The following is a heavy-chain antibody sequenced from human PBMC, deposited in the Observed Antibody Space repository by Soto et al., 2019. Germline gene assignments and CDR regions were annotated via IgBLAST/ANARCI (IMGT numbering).Heavy chain of an antibody. J-gene: IGHJ4*02. D-gene: IGHD2-2*01. CDR3: AKDRSSTSCYAFDY. Sequence: GGSLSLSCAASEFTFRSNAMSWVRQAPGKGLEWVSAIGGSSGSTDYADSVKGRFTISRDNSKNTLFLQMNSLRAEDTAVYYCAKDRSSTSCYAFDYWGQGTLVTVSS. CDR1: EFTFRSNA. V-gene: IGHV3-23*01. CDR2: IGGSSGST.